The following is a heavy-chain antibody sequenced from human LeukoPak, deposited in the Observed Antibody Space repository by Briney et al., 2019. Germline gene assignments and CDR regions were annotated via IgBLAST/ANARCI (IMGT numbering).Heavy chain of an antibody. CDR2: INSDGSST. V-gene: IGHV3-74*01. CDR1: GFTFSSYW. CDR3: ARESRVGATPKY. D-gene: IGHD1-26*01. Sequence: GRSLRLSCAASGFTFSSYWMHWVRQAPGKGLVWVSRINSDGSSTSFADSVKGRFTISRDNAKNTLYLQMNSLRAKDTAVYYCARESRVGATPKYWGQGTLVTVSS. J-gene: IGHJ4*02.